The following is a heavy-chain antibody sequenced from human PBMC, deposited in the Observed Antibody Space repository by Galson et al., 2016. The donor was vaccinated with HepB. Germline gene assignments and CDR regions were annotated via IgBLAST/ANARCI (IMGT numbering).Heavy chain of an antibody. V-gene: IGHV3-23*01. J-gene: IGHJ4*01. D-gene: IGHD3-3*02. CDR2: ITASGDST. Sequence: SLRLSCAVSGFTFSNYAMNWVRQAPGKGLEWVSVITASGDSTYHADSVQGRFTISRDNSKNTVYLQMSSLRAEDTAVYYCAKSDLIFAVAYYDFWGHGTLVTVSS. CDR3: AKSDLIFAVAYYDF. CDR1: GFTFSNYA.